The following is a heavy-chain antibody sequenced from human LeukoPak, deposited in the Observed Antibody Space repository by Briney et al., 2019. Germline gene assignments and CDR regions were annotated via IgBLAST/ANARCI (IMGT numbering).Heavy chain of an antibody. J-gene: IGHJ4*02. CDR2: INHSGST. Sequence: SETRSLTCAVYGGSFSGYYWSWIRQPPGKGLEWIGEINHSGSTNYNPSLKSRVTISVDTSKNQFSLKLSSVTATDTAVYYCARVGYSIDYWGQGTLVTVSS. D-gene: IGHD2-15*01. V-gene: IGHV4-34*01. CDR3: ARVGYSIDY. CDR1: GGSFSGYY.